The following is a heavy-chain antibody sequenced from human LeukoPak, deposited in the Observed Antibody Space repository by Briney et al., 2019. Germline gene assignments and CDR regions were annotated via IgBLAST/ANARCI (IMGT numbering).Heavy chain of an antibody. D-gene: IGHD3-3*01. CDR1: GYTFTSYY. J-gene: IGHJ4*02. V-gene: IGHV1-46*01. CDR3: ARDRVEWLLPDY. Sequence: GASVNVSCKASGYTFTSYYMHWVRQAPGQGLAWMGIINPSGGSTSYAQKFQGRVNMTRDTSTSTVCMELSSLRSEDTAVYYCARDRVEWLLPDYWGQGTLVTVSS. CDR2: INPSGGST.